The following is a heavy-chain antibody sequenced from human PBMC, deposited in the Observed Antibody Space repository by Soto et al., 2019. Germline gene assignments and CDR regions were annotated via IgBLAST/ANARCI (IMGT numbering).Heavy chain of an antibody. Sequence: QVRLVQSGAEVKKPGASVKLSCKASGYTFTTYAVHWVSQAHGQSLEWMGWINAGNGNTKYSQKFQDRVTLSLDTSASTDYMELTSLTSEDTAIYYCARHSARLRGCSFESWGQGALVALST. CDR1: GYTFTTYA. CDR2: INAGNGNT. CDR3: ARHSARLRGCSFES. D-gene: IGHD2-8*01. J-gene: IGHJ5*01. V-gene: IGHV1-3*01.